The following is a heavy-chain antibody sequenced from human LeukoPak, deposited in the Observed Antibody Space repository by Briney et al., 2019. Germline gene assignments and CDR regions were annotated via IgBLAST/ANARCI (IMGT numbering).Heavy chain of an antibody. D-gene: IGHD6-19*01. CDR2: INHSGST. V-gene: IGHV4-34*01. CDR1: GGSFSGYY. Sequence: SETLSLTCAVYGGSFSGYYWSWIRQPPGKGLGWIGEINHSGSTNYNPSLKSRVTISVDTSKNQFSLKLSSVTAADTAVYYCARRGGDSSGWYTYYFDYWGQGTLVTVSS. J-gene: IGHJ4*02. CDR3: ARRGGDSSGWYTYYFDY.